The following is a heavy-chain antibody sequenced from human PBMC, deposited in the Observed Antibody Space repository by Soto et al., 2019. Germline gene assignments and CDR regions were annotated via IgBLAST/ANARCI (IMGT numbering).Heavy chain of an antibody. CDR2: VSYSGST. Sequence: QVQLQESGPGLLKPSETLSLTCTVSSGSISIYSWSWIRQPPGKGLEWIGYVSYSGSTNYNPPLKSRVTISVDTSKNQFSMKLSSVTAADTAVYYCARTSYQLLMFDYWGQGTLVTVSS. CDR3: ARTSYQLLMFDY. D-gene: IGHD2-2*01. V-gene: IGHV4-59*01. CDR1: SGSISIYS. J-gene: IGHJ4*02.